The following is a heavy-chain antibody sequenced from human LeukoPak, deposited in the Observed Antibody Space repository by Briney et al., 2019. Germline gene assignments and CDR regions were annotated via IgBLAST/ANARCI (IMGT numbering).Heavy chain of an antibody. V-gene: IGHV3-9*01. Sequence: GGSLRLSCAASGFTFDDYAMHWVRQAPGKGLEWVSGISWNSGSIGYADSVKGRFTISRDNAKNSLYLQMNSLRAEDTAVYYCAREESDSYYDFWSGYYTFYHFDYWGQGTLVTVSS. CDR2: ISWNSGSI. D-gene: IGHD3-3*01. J-gene: IGHJ4*02. CDR1: GFTFDDYA. CDR3: AREESDSYYDFWSGYYTFYHFDY.